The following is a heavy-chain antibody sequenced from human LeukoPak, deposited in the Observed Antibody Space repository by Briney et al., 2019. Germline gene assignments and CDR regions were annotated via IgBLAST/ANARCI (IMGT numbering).Heavy chain of an antibody. CDR3: ARGQHELQLWLLGMGEPLD. J-gene: IGHJ4*02. V-gene: IGHV1-69*02. CDR1: GGTFSSYT. Sequence: ASVKVSCKASGGTFSSYTITWVRQAPGQGLEWMGRIIPILGIANYAQKFQGRVTITADKSTSTAYMELSSLRSEDTAVYYCARGQHELQLWLLGMGEPLDWGQGTLVTVSS. D-gene: IGHD5-18*01. CDR2: IIPILGIA.